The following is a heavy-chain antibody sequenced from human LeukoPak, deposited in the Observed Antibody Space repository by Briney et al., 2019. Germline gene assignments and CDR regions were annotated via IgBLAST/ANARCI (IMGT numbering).Heavy chain of an antibody. CDR1: GGSISSSSYY. J-gene: IGHJ4*02. CDR3: ARDETPIDYFDY. D-gene: IGHD1-26*01. CDR2: IYYSGST. Sequence: SETLSLTCSVSGGSISSSSYYWGWIRQPPGKGLEWIGSIYYSGSTDYNPSLKSRVTISVDTSKNQFSLKLSSVTAADTAVYYCARDETPIDYFDYWGQGTLVTVSS. V-gene: IGHV4-39*07.